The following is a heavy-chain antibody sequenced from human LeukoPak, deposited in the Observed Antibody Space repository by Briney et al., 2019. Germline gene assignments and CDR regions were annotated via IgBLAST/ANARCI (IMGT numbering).Heavy chain of an antibody. V-gene: IGHV3-9*01. CDR1: SSGDYY. D-gene: IGHD6-19*01. CDR2: ISWNSGSI. CDR3: AKDQGSSGWFDAFDI. J-gene: IGHJ3*02. Sequence: SSGDYYWSWIRQPPGKGLEWVSGISWNSGSIGYADSVKGRLTISRDNAKNSLYLQMNSLRAEDTALYYCAKDQGSSGWFDAFDIWGXGTMVTVSS.